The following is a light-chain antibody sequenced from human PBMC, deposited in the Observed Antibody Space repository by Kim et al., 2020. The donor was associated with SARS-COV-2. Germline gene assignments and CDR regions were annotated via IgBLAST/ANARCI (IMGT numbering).Light chain of an antibody. CDR3: QTYGTGGV. Sequence: GRPVALPCTLGSGHRCYAVAWAQQRPEKGPRSLMKVTTDGSHNKGDGSPDRFSGSSSGAARYLTISSLQSEDEADYYCQTYGTGGVFGGGTQLTVL. J-gene: IGLJ3*02. CDR1: SGHRCYA. V-gene: IGLV4-69*01. CDR2: VTTDGSH.